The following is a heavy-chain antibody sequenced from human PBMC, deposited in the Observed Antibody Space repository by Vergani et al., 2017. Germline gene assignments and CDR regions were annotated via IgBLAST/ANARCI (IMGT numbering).Heavy chain of an antibody. CDR3: ARATIFGVKAFDY. CDR1: GGSFSGYY. D-gene: IGHD3-3*01. CDR2: INHSGST. J-gene: IGHJ4*02. Sequence: QVQLQQWGAGPLKPSETLSLTCAVYGGSFSGYYWSWIRQPPGKGLEWIGEINHSGSTNYNPSLKSRVTISVDTSKNQFSLKLSSVTAADTAVYYCARATIFGVKAFDYWGQGTLVTVSS. V-gene: IGHV4-34*01.